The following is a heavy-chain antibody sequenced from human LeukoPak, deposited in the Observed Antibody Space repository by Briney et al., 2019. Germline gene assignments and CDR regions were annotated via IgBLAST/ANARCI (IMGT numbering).Heavy chain of an antibody. J-gene: IGHJ5*02. CDR1: GGSISSGGYS. V-gene: IGHV4-30-2*01. D-gene: IGHD4-11*01. CDR2: IYHSGST. CDR3: ARVVPTTVTLSDWFDP. Sequence: SETLSLTCAVSGGSISSGGYSWSWIRQPPGKGLEWIGYIYHSGSTYYNLSLKSRVTISVGRSKNQFSLKLSSVTAADTAVYYCARVVPTTVTLSDWFDPWGQGTLVTVSS.